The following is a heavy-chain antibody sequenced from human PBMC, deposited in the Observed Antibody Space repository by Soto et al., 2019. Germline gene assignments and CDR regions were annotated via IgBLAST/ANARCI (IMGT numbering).Heavy chain of an antibody. CDR3: ATWSGSSAVYYYYDGMDV. J-gene: IGHJ6*02. Sequence: QVQLVQSGAEVKKPGASVKVSCKASGYTFTSYGISWVRQAPGQGLEWMGWISADNGNTNYAQKLQGRVTMTTDTSTSTGYSEQRSLRSADTAVYDCATWSGSSAVYYYYDGMDVWGQGTTVSVSS. D-gene: IGHD6-6*01. V-gene: IGHV1-18*01. CDR2: ISADNGNT. CDR1: GYTFTSYG.